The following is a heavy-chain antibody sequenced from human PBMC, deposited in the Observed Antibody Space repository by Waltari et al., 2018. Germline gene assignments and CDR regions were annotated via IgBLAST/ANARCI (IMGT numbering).Heavy chain of an antibody. Sequence: QVLLVQSGAEVKRPGSSVKVSCKASGDTFNNYAITWVRQAPGHRLEWMGGIIPNLGTPNCARKCQGRVAITVDRNTRTAYMALSGLRSEDAAVYYCARGPWTPTYDATGWHSDSFDIWGQGTMVIVSS. V-gene: IGHV1-69*06. J-gene: IGHJ3*02. CDR3: ARGPWTPTYDATGWHSDSFDI. CDR1: GDTFNNYA. D-gene: IGHD3-22*01. CDR2: IIPNLGTP.